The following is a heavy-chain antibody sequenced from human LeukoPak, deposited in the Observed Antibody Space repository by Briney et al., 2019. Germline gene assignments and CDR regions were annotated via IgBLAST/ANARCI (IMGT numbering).Heavy chain of an antibody. CDR1: GGTFSSYA. Sequence: VTVSCKASGGTFSSYAISWVRQAPGEGREGMGGIIPIFGTANYAQKFQGRVTITTDESTSTAYMELSSLRSEDTAVYYCARAGLDRAYYYYYMDVWGKGTTVTVSS. CDR3: ARAGLDRAYYYYYMDV. J-gene: IGHJ6*03. CDR2: IIPIFGTA. V-gene: IGHV1-69*13. D-gene: IGHD3-16*02.